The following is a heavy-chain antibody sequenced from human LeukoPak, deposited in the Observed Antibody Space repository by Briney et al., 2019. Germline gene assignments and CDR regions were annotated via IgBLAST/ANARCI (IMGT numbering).Heavy chain of an antibody. J-gene: IGHJ4*02. CDR2: IYYSGGT. Sequence: SETLSLTCTVSGGSISSSSYYWGWIRQPPGKGLEWIGSIYYSGGTYYNPSLKSRVTISVDTSKNQFSLKLSSVTAADTAVYYCARQGYYGSGSYHRPFDYWGQGTLVTVSS. D-gene: IGHD3-10*01. CDR1: GGSISSSSYY. CDR3: ARQGYYGSGSYHRPFDY. V-gene: IGHV4-39*01.